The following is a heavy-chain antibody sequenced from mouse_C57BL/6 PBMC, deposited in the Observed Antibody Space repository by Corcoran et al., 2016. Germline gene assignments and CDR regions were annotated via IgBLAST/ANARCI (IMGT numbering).Heavy chain of an antibody. CDR2: IYPGDGDT. D-gene: IGHD1-1*01. Sequence: QVQLQQSGAELVKPGASVKISCKASGYAFSSYWMNWVKQRPGKGLEWIGQIYPGDGDTNYNGKFKGKATLTADKSSSTAYMQLSSLTSEDSAVYFCARSITTVVALDYWGQGTTLTVSS. V-gene: IGHV1-80*01. CDR3: ARSITTVVALDY. CDR1: GYAFSSYW. J-gene: IGHJ2*01.